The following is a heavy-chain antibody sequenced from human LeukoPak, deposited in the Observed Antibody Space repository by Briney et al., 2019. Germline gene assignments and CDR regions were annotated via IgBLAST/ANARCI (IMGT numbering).Heavy chain of an antibody. Sequence: KVSCKVSGYTLXELSXHWVRQXPGKGLEXXGXXXPEXGETIYAQKFQGRVTMTEDTSTDTAYMELSSLRSEDTAVYYCATALPSITMIVVVIKSDAFDIWGQGTMVTVSS. CDR2: XXPEXGET. CDR1: GYTLXELS. D-gene: IGHD3-22*01. V-gene: IGHV1-24*01. J-gene: IGHJ3*02. CDR3: ATALPSITMIVVVIKSDAFDI.